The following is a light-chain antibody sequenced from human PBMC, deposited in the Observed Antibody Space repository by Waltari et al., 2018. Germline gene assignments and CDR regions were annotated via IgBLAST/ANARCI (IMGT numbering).Light chain of an antibody. Sequence: DIQMTQSPSTLSASVVDRVTITCRASQSISSWLAWYQQKPGKAPNLLIYNASTLEGGVPSRFSGSGSGTEFTLSISSLQPDDFATYYCQQYNSSPWTFGQGTRVEIK. CDR3: QQYNSSPWT. V-gene: IGKV1-5*03. CDR2: NAS. CDR1: QSISSW. J-gene: IGKJ1*01.